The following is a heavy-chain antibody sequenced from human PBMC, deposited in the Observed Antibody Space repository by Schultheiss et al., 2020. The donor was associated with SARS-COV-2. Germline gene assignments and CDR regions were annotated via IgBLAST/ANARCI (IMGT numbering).Heavy chain of an antibody. CDR1: GYTFTSYD. D-gene: IGHD3-9*01. CDR2: MNPNSGNT. Sequence: ASVKVSCKASGYTFTSYDINWVRQATGQGLEWMGWMNPNSGNTGYAQKFQGWVTMTRDTSISTAYMELSSLRSEDTAVYYCARDLGQLRYFDWSYYYYGMDVWGQGTTVTVSS. J-gene: IGHJ6*02. CDR3: ARDLGQLRYFDWSYYYYGMDV. V-gene: IGHV1-8*01.